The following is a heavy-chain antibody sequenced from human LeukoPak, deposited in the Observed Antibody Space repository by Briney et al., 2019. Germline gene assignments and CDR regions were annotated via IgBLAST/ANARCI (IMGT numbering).Heavy chain of an antibody. CDR2: FDPEDGET. CDR3: AKDPTAGWGYGGNRHYFDY. Sequence: ASVKVSCKVSGYTLTELSMHWVRQAPGKGLEWMGGFDPEDGETIYAQKFQGRVTMTEDTSTDTAYMELSSLRSEDTAVYYCAKDPTAGWGYGGNRHYFDYWGQGTLVTVSS. V-gene: IGHV1-24*01. D-gene: IGHD4-23*01. CDR1: GYTLTELS. J-gene: IGHJ4*02.